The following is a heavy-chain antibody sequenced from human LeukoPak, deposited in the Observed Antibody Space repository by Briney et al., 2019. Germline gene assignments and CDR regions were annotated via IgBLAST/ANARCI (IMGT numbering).Heavy chain of an antibody. CDR1: GYTFTGYY. CDR3: ARPGTSRGVMEIDY. Sequence: ASVKVSCKAPGYTFTGYYMHWVRQAPGQGLEWMGRINPNSGGTNYAQKFQGRVTMTRDTSISTAYMELSRLRSDDTAVYYCARPGTSRGVMEIDYWGQGTLVTVSS. D-gene: IGHD3-10*01. J-gene: IGHJ4*02. CDR2: INPNSGGT. V-gene: IGHV1-2*02.